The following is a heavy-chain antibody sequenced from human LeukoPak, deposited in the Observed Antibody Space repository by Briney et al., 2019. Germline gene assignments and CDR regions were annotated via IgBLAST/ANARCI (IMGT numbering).Heavy chain of an antibody. Sequence: PGGSLRLSCAASGFTFSSYSMNWVRQAPGKGLEWVSSISSSSSYIYYADSVKGRFTISRDNAKNSLYLQMNSLRAEDTAVYYCARGGDSSGWTIDYWGQGTLATVSS. CDR3: ARGGDSSGWTIDY. CDR2: ISSSSSYI. CDR1: GFTFSSYS. V-gene: IGHV3-21*01. J-gene: IGHJ4*02. D-gene: IGHD6-19*01.